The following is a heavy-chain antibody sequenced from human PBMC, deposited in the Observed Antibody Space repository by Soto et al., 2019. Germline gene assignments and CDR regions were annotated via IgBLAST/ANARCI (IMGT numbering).Heavy chain of an antibody. V-gene: IGHV3-66*01. J-gene: IGHJ6*02. D-gene: IGHD1-26*01. Sequence: EVQLVESGGGLVQPGGSLRLSCAASGFTVSSNYMSWVRQAPGKGLEWVSVIYSGGSTYYADSVKGRFTISRDNSKNTLYLQMNSLRAADTAVYYCASEGHRWVDYGMDVWGQGTTVTVSS. CDR2: IYSGGST. CDR3: ASEGHRWVDYGMDV. CDR1: GFTVSSNY.